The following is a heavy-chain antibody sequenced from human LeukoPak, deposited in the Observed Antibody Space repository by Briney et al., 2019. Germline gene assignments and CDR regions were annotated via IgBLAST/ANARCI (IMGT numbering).Heavy chain of an antibody. CDR2: ISGSGGST. CDR3: AKAISGWYKFDY. CDR1: GFTFSSYA. J-gene: IGHJ4*02. Sequence: GGSLRLSCAASGFTFSSYAMSWVRQAPGKGLEWVSSISGSGGSTYYADSVKGRFTISRDNSKNTLYLQMNSLRAEDTAVYYCAKAISGWYKFDYWGQGTLVTVSS. D-gene: IGHD6-19*01. V-gene: IGHV3-23*01.